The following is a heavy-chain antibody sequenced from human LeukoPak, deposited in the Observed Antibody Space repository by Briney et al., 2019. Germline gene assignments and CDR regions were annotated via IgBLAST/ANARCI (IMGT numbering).Heavy chain of an antibody. Sequence: PSETLSLTCTVSGDSINDRYWSWIRQPPGRGPEWIGYIYYSGSTNYNPSLKSRVTISVDTSKNQFSLKLSSVTAADTAVYYCARGGWSNDYWGQGTLVTVSS. V-gene: IGHV4-59*11. J-gene: IGHJ4*02. D-gene: IGHD6-19*01. CDR1: GDSINDRY. CDR2: IYYSGST. CDR3: ARGGWSNDY.